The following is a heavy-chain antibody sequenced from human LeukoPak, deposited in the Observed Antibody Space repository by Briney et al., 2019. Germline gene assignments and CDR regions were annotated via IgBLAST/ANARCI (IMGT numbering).Heavy chain of an antibody. CDR1: GYTFTGYY. CDR2: INPNSGGT. J-gene: IGHJ4*02. Sequence: GASVKVSCKASGYTFTGYYMHWVRQAPGQGLEWMGWINPNSGGTNYAQKFQGRVTMTRDTSISTAYMELSRLRSDDTAAYYCARAVILGYCSGGSCFIDYWGQGTLVTVSS. D-gene: IGHD2-15*01. CDR3: ARAVILGYCSGGSCFIDY. V-gene: IGHV1-2*02.